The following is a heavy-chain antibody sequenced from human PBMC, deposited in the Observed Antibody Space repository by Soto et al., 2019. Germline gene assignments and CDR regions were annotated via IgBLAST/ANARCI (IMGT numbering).Heavy chain of an antibody. Sequence: PSDTLSLTCSVSGDSITTNGYYWGWIRQPPGKGLQWIGNVYWTGSTFSHPSLTSRVFISVDTSKNEFSLRLTSVTAADTAVYYCVLSHYTYGLLIDYWCPGPLVSLSS. CDR2: VYWTGST. D-gene: IGHD2-8*01. V-gene: IGHV4-39*01. CDR3: VLSHYTYGLLIDY. J-gene: IGHJ4*02. CDR1: GDSITTNGYY.